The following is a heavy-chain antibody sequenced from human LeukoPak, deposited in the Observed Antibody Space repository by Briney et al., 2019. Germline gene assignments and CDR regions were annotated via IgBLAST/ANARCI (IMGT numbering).Heavy chain of an antibody. V-gene: IGHV3-30*02. CDR3: AKDAAWALDI. J-gene: IGHJ3*02. CDR2: IYYDGSEK. Sequence: GGSLRLSCGASGFTFSNRNMHWVRQAPGKGLGWVGMIYYDGSEKNYAYTVKGRFTLSRDSSRNTLFLHMRSLRVEDTAVYYCAKDAAWALDIWGQGTLVTVSS. CDR1: GFTFSNRN.